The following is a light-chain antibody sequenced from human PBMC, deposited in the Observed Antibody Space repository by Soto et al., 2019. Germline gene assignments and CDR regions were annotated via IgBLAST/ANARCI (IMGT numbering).Light chain of an antibody. V-gene: IGKV1-27*01. CDR3: QNYTGVPPLT. Sequence: DIQMTQSPSSLSASVGDRVTITCRASQGISNYVAWYQQKPGTGPKLLIYAASTLQSGVPSRFSGSGSGADFALTINSLQPEDVATYYCQNYTGVPPLTFGGGTKVEIK. CDR1: QGISNY. CDR2: AAS. J-gene: IGKJ4*01.